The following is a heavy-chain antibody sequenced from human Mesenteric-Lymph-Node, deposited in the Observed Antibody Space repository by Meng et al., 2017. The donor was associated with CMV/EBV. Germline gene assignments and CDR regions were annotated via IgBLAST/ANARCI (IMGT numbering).Heavy chain of an antibody. Sequence: GGSLSLSCAASGFTFSSYSMNWVRQAPGKGLEWVSSITGSSSYIYYADSVKGRFTISRDNAKNSLYLQMNSLRAEDTAVYYCARDHTSGWFDAFDIWGQGTMVTVSS. J-gene: IGHJ3*02. V-gene: IGHV3-21*01. D-gene: IGHD6-19*01. CDR2: ITGSSSYI. CDR3: ARDHTSGWFDAFDI. CDR1: GFTFSSYS.